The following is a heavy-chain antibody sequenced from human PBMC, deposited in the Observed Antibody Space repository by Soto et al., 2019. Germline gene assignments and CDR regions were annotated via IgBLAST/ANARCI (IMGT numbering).Heavy chain of an antibody. Sequence: QVQLVESGGGSVKTRGSLRLSCAGSGFTFSDYYMHWVRQAPGKGLEWISYMSASGTNIYYADSVKGRVTISRDNAKNSVYMPMASLRAEATATYFCAKMLSTCGSAPVFHWGQGALCSVSS. CDR2: MSASGTNI. V-gene: IGHV3-11*01. CDR3: AKMLSTCGSAPVFH. CDR1: GFTFSDYY. D-gene: IGHD2-2*01. J-gene: IGHJ4*02.